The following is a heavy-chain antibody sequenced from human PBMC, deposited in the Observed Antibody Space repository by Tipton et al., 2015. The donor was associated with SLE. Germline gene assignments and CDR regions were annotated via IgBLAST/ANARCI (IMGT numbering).Heavy chain of an antibody. D-gene: IGHD3-10*01. V-gene: IGHV3-7*03. CDR1: GFIFESTW. CDR3: AKDGPGVSDGMDV. CDR2: IKKDGTTE. Sequence: SLRLSCAASGFIFESTWMGWVRQAPGKGLEWVANIKKDGTTEYYLDSVKGRFTVSRDNAKSSLFLQMNSLRAEDTAVYYCAKDGPGVSDGMDVWGQGTTVTVSS. J-gene: IGHJ6*02.